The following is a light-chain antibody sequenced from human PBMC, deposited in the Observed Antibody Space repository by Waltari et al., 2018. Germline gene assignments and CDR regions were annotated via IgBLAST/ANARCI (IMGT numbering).Light chain of an antibody. CDR3: SSYTSNSDPYV. CDR2: DVT. J-gene: IGLJ1*01. Sequence: QSALTQPASVSGSPGQSITISCTGTNNAVGGYNTVSRYQQHPGKAPKLMIYDVTNRPSGVSTRFSGSKSGNTASLTISGLQAEDEADYYCSSYTSNSDPYVFGTGTKVTVL. CDR1: NNAVGGYNT. V-gene: IGLV2-14*03.